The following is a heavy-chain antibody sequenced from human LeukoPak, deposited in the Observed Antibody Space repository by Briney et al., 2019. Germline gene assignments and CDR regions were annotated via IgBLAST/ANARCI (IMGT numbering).Heavy chain of an antibody. CDR3: ARVGYDSSGYYVDY. CDR2: IYYSGST. CDR1: GGSISSYY. D-gene: IGHD3-22*01. V-gene: IGHV4-59*12. Sequence: SETLSLTCTVSGGSISSYYWSWIRQPPGKGLEWIGYIYYSGSTNYNPSLKSRVTISVDRSKNQFSLKLSSVTAADTAVYYCARVGYDSSGYYVDYWGQGTLVTVSS. J-gene: IGHJ4*02.